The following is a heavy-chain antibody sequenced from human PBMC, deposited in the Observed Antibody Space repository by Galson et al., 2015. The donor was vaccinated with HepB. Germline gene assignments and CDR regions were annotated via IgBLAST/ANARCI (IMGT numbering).Heavy chain of an antibody. Sequence: SLRLSCAASGFTFGNYGMHWVRQAPGKGLEWVATIFHSGGSKSNTESVRGRFTISRACSKNTLHLQMNSLTTEDTGVYYCAKDLNHCQVSRDWLDPWGLGTLVTVSS. CDR1: GFTFGNYG. D-gene: IGHD2-21*02. CDR3: AKDLNHCQVSRDWLDP. CDR2: IFHSGGSK. V-gene: IGHV3-30*18. J-gene: IGHJ5*02.